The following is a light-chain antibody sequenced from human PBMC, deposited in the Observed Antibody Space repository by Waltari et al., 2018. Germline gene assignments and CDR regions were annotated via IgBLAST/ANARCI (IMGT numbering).Light chain of an antibody. CDR1: QNLDRL. J-gene: IGKJ1*01. CDR2: MAS. CDR3: QQYINYWT. V-gene: IGKV1-5*03. Sequence: TQSPSTMSAFVGDNVTITCRASQNLDRLLAWYQQKTGKAPRLLIYMASNLESGVPSRFSGSGSGTEFTLTINSLQPDDFATYYCQQYINYWTFGQGTKVQ.